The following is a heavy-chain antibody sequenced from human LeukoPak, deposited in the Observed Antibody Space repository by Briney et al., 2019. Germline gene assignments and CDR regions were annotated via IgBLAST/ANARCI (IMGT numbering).Heavy chain of an antibody. Sequence: GASVKVSCKASGGTFSSYAISWVRQAPGQGLEWMGGIIPIFGTANYAQKFQGRVTITADESTSTAYMELSSLRSEDTAVYYCARSLTVGGTDILTGYFDYWGQGTLVTVSS. CDR1: GGTFSSYA. J-gene: IGHJ4*02. V-gene: IGHV1-69*13. D-gene: IGHD3-9*01. CDR3: ARSLTVGGTDILTGYFDY. CDR2: IIPIFGTA.